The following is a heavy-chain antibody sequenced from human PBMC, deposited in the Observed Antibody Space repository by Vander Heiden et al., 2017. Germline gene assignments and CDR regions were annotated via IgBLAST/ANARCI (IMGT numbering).Heavy chain of an antibody. Sequence: VQLVQSGADVKKHGASVKVSCETSGYTFIDYYIHWVRQAPGQGLEWMGMLNPRGASTRYAQKFQGRVTMNRDASASTVYVELSSLRSEDTAIYYCARDPSYYYDTSGYPYFDFWGQGTLVTVSS. CDR3: ARDPSYYYDTSGYPYFDF. CDR2: LNPRGAST. J-gene: IGHJ4*02. D-gene: IGHD3-22*01. V-gene: IGHV1-46*01. CDR1: GYTFIDYY.